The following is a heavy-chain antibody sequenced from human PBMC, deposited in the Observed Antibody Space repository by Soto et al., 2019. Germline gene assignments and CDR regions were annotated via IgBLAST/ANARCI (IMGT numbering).Heavy chain of an antibody. J-gene: IGHJ3*02. D-gene: IGHD3-9*01. V-gene: IGHV3-30*18. Sequence: GGSLRLSCAASGFTFSSYGMHWVRQAPGKGLEWVAVISYDGSNKYYADSVKGRFTISRDNSKNTLYLQMNSLRAEDTAVYYCAKDLLTSLLVYAFDIWGQGTMVTVSS. CDR3: AKDLLTSLLVYAFDI. CDR1: GFTFSSYG. CDR2: ISYDGSNK.